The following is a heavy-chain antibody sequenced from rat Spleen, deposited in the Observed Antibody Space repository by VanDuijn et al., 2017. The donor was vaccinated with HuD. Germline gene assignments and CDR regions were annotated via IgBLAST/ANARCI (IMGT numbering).Heavy chain of an antibody. J-gene: IGHJ2*01. V-gene: IGHV5S23*01. CDR2: ISNSGGST. D-gene: IGHD2-1*01. CDR3: TSTYLKSRSY. Sequence: EVQLVESGGGSVQPGRSLKLSCAASGFTFSNYYMAWVRQAPTKGLEWVASISNSGGSTYYRDSVKGRFTISRDNAKSTLYLQMDSLRSEDTATYTCTSTYLKSRSYWGQGSMVTV. CDR1: GFTFSNYY.